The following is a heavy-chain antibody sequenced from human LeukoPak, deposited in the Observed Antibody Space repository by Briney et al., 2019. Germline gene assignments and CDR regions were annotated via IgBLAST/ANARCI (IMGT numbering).Heavy chain of an antibody. V-gene: IGHV4-61*01. J-gene: IGHJ4*02. D-gene: IGHD1-26*01. Sequence: PSETLSLTCTVSGGSVSSDIYYWTWIRQPPGKGLEWIGYFYYNGNTNYNPSLKSRVTISVDTSKNQFSLKLSSVTAADTAVYYCARLLGSSSGYYFDYWGQGTLVTVSS. CDR3: ARLLGSSSGYYFDY. CDR1: GGSVSSDIYY. CDR2: FYYNGNT.